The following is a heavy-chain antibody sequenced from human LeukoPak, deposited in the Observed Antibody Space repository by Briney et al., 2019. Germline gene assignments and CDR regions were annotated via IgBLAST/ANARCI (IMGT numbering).Heavy chain of an antibody. V-gene: IGHV3-11*04. CDR2: ISSSSSTI. Sequence: GGSLRLFCAASGLTFHYYYMSWLRQAPGKGLEWVTYISSSSSTIYHADTVKGRFTISRDNAQNSLYLQMNSLTAEDTAVYSCARRIAARLDPWGQGTLVTVSS. CDR3: ARRIAARLDP. CDR1: GLTFHYYY. J-gene: IGHJ5*02. D-gene: IGHD6-6*01.